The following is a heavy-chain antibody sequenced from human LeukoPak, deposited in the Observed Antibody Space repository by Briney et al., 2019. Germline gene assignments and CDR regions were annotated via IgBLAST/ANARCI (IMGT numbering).Heavy chain of an antibody. J-gene: IGHJ5*02. CDR2: ISGAGGVT. CDR1: GFTFSDYC. V-gene: IGHV3-23*01. CDR3: AKDRYSSSWYKCWLDP. Sequence: PGGSLRLSCAASGFTFSDYCMTWVRQAPGKGLEWVSSISGAGGVTYYVDSVKGRFTISRDNSKNTLYLQMNSLRAEDTAIYYCAKDRYSSSWYKCWLDPWGQGTLVTVSS. D-gene: IGHD6-13*01.